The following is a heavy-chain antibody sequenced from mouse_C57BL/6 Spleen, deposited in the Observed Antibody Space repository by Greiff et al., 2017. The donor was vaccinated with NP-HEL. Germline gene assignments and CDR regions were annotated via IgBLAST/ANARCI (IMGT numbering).Heavy chain of an antibody. J-gene: IGHJ1*03. CDR3: TRERGSSYGWYFDV. CDR1: GFTFSSYA. Sequence: DVMLVESGEGLVKPGGSLKLSCAASGFTFSSYAMSWVRQTPEKRLEWVAYISSGGDYIYYADTVKGRFTISRDNARNTLYLQMSSLKSEDTAMYYCTRERGSSYGWYFDVWGTGTTVIVSS. CDR2: ISSGGDYI. V-gene: IGHV5-9-1*02. D-gene: IGHD1-1*01.